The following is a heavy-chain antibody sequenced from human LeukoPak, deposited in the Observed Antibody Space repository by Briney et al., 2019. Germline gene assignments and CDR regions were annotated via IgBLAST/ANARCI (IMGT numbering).Heavy chain of an antibody. Sequence: PGGSLRLFCAASGLIFSNYAMSWVRQAPGKGLEWVSGITSGFTPHYADSVKGRFTISRDNSKNTFHLQINSLRAEDTAVYYCAKDYSDLRVADVFFEYWGQGTLVTVSS. CDR2: ITSGFTP. J-gene: IGHJ4*02. D-gene: IGHD2-15*01. V-gene: IGHV3-23*01. CDR3: AKDYSDLRVADVFFEY. CDR1: GLIFSNYA.